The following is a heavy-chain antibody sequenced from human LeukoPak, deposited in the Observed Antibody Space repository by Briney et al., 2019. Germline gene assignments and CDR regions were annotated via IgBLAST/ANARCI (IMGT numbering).Heavy chain of an antibody. D-gene: IGHD5-18*01. V-gene: IGHV4-59*12. CDR1: GGSISSYY. Sequence: SETLSLTCTVSGGSISSYYWSWIRQPPGKGLEWIGYIYYSGSTNYNPSLKSRVTISVDTSKNQFSLKLSSVTAADTAVYYCARVPPRGYSYGSGAFDIWGQGTMVTVSS. CDR2: IYYSGST. J-gene: IGHJ3*02. CDR3: ARVPPRGYSYGSGAFDI.